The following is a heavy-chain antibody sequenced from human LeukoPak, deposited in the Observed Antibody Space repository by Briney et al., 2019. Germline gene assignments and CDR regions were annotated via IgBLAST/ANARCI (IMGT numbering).Heavy chain of an antibody. V-gene: IGHV3-30*02. CDR1: GFTFSSYG. Sequence: GGSLRLSCAASGFTFSSYGMHWVRQAPGKGLEWVAFIRYDGSNKYYADSVKGRFTISRDNSKNSLYLQMNSLRAEDTAVYYCARDYYGSGSSDYWGQGTLVTVSS. CDR3: ARDYYGSGSSDY. D-gene: IGHD3-10*01. J-gene: IGHJ4*02. CDR2: IRYDGSNK.